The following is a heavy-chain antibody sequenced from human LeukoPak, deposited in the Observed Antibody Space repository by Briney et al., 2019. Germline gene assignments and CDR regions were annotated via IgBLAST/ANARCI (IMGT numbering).Heavy chain of an antibody. CDR1: GFTFTSYA. D-gene: IGHD6-13*01. CDR2: ISGSGGST. J-gene: IGHJ5*02. CDR3: AKSRPSYSSSWYDH. V-gene: IGHV3-23*01. Sequence: GGSLRLSCAASGFTFTSYAMSWVRQAPGKGLEWVSAISGSGGSTYYADSVKGRFTISRDNSKNTLYLQMNSLRAEDTAVYYCAKSRPSYSSSWYDHWGQGTLVTASS.